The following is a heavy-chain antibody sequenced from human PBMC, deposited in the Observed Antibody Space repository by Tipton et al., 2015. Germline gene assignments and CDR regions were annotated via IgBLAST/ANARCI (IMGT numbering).Heavy chain of an antibody. J-gene: IGHJ6*02. V-gene: IGHV1-18*01. Sequence: QLVQSGAEVKKPGASVKVSCKASGYTFPTYGISWVRQAPGQGLEWMGWISAYNGDANSAQKFQGRVTMTTNTSTSTAYMELRSLRSDDTAVYYCARDRDVLDVWGQGTTVTVSS. CDR2: ISAYNGDA. CDR3: ARDRDVLDV. CDR1: GYTFPTYG.